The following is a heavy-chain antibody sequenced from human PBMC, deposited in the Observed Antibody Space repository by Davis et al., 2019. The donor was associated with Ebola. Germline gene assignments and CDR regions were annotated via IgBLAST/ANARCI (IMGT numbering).Heavy chain of an antibody. J-gene: IGHJ6*02. D-gene: IGHD3-10*01. CDR1: GFAFRKYA. CDR2: ISTSGSST. V-gene: IGHV3-23*01. CDR3: AKVFWFGDLDYFYYYGMDV. Sequence: GESLKISCAVPGFAFRKYAMNWVRQAPGKGLEWVSAISTSGSSTYYADSVKGRFTISRDNSKNTLYLQMKSLRAEDTAVYYCAKVFWFGDLDYFYYYGMDVWGQGTTVTVSS.